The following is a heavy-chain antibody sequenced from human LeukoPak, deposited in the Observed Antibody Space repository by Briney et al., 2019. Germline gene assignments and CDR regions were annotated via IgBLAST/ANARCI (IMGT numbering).Heavy chain of an antibody. Sequence: PGGSLRLSCAASGFTFSNYAMHWVRQAPGKGLEWVAVISYDGSTKYYADSVKGRFTISRDNSKNTLYLQMNSLRAEDTAVYYCARDSSDSVGDTIFGVVIYYWGQGTLVTVSS. CDR2: ISYDGSTK. CDR1: GFTFSNYA. CDR3: ARDSSDSVGDTIFGVVIYY. V-gene: IGHV3-30-3*01. D-gene: IGHD3-3*01. J-gene: IGHJ4*02.